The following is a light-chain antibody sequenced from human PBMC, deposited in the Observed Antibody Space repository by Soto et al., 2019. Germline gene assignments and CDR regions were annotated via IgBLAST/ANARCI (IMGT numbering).Light chain of an antibody. CDR2: EGS. CDR3: CSYARSSTFWV. V-gene: IGLV2-23*03. J-gene: IGLJ3*02. CDR1: SSDVGSYNL. Sequence: QSALTQPASVSGSPGQSITISCTGTSSDVGSYNLVSWYQQHPGKAPKLMIYEGSTRPSGVSHRFSGSKSGNTASLTISGLQAEDEADYYCCSYARSSTFWVFGGGTKLTVL.